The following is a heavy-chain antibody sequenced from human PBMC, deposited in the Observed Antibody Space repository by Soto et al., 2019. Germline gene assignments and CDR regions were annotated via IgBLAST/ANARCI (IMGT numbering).Heavy chain of an antibody. CDR2: LYSSGNT. CDR3: ARGGAPYNWFDP. CDR1: GGSVNSGGYY. Sequence: SETLSLTCTVSGGSVNSGGYYWSWVRQPPGKGLEWIGSLYSSGNTGYSPSLKSRVTISLNTSKNQFSLRLSQVTAADTAVYYCARGGAPYNWFDPWGQGTLVTVSS. V-gene: IGHV4-61*08. J-gene: IGHJ5*02. D-gene: IGHD3-16*01.